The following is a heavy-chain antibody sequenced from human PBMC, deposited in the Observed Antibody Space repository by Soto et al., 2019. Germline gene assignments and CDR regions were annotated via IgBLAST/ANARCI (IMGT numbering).Heavy chain of an antibody. CDR1: VFTFSDYY. V-gene: IGHV3-11*06. J-gene: IGHJ4*02. D-gene: IGHD3-16*02. CDR2: ISSSSSYT. CDR3: ARGDAAELTFGGVIVPSGDY. Sequence: WGSLRLSCAASVFTFSDYYMSWIRQAPGKGLEWVSYISSSSSYTNYADSVKGRFTISRDNAKNSLYLQMNSLRAEDTAVYYCARGDAAELTFGGVIVPSGDYWGQGTLVTVSS.